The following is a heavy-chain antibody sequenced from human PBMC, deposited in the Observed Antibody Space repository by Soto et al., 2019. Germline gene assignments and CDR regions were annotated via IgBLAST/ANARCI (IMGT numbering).Heavy chain of an antibody. V-gene: IGHV1-69*12. Sequence: QVQLVQSGAEVKKPGSSVKVSCKASGGTSNSYAISWVRQAPGQGLEWMGGIIPIFGTADYAQKFQGRVTITADESTSTAYMELSSLKSEDTAVDYCARHPVSGSYAYYYGMDVWGQGTTVTVSS. D-gene: IGHD1-26*01. J-gene: IGHJ6*02. CDR3: ARHPVSGSYAYYYGMDV. CDR1: GGTSNSYA. CDR2: IIPIFGTA.